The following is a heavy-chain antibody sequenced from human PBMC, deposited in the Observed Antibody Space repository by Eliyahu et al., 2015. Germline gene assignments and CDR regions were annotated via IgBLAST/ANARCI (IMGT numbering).Heavy chain of an antibody. CDR1: GYTFTSYA. Sequence: QVQLVQSGAEVKKPGASVKVSCKASGYTFTSYAMHWVRQAPGQRLEWMGWIQRGHGNTKYSQKFQGRVTITRDTSASTAYMELSSLRSEDTAVYYCAREVLDTSFGVWGQGTTVTVSS. CDR3: AREVLDTSFGV. V-gene: IGHV1-3*01. D-gene: IGHD3-3*01. CDR2: IQRGHGNT. J-gene: IGHJ6*02.